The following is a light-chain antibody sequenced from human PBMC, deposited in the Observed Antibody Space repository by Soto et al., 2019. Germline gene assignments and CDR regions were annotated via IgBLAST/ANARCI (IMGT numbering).Light chain of an antibody. CDR2: LNSDGSH. CDR3: QTWGPV. Sequence: QPVLTQSPSASASLGASVKLTCTLSSGHSSYAIAWHQQQPEKGPRYLMKLNSDGSHSKGDGIPDRFSGSSSGAERYLTLSSLQSEDEADYYCQTWGPVFGGGTKLTVL. V-gene: IGLV4-69*01. J-gene: IGLJ2*01. CDR1: SGHSSYA.